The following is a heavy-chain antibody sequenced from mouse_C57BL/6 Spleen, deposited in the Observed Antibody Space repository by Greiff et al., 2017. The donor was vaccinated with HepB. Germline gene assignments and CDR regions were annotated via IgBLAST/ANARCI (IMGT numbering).Heavy chain of an antibody. CDR2: IYPGSGNT. CDR3: ARDSSGWGYFDY. Sequence: QVQLQQSGAELVRPGASVKLSCKASGYTFTDYYINWVKQRPGQGLEWIARIYPGSGNTYYNEKFKGKATLTAEKSSSTAYMQLSSLTSEDSAVYFCARDSSGWGYFDYWGQGTTLTVSS. CDR1: GYTFTDYY. D-gene: IGHD3-2*02. J-gene: IGHJ2*01. V-gene: IGHV1-76*01.